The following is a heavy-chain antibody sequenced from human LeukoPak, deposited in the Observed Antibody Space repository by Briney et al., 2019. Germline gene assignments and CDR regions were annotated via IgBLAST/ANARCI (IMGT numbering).Heavy chain of an antibody. CDR1: GGTFSSYA. CDR3: ARGVKTYSSSSPRTLFDY. V-gene: IGHV1-69*04. D-gene: IGHD6-6*01. Sequence: SVKVSCKASGGTFSSYAISWVRQAPGQGLEWMGRIIPILGIANYAQKFQGRVTITADKSTSTAYMELSSLRSEDTAVYYCARGVKTYSSSSPRTLFDYWGQGTLVTVSS. J-gene: IGHJ4*02. CDR2: IIPILGIA.